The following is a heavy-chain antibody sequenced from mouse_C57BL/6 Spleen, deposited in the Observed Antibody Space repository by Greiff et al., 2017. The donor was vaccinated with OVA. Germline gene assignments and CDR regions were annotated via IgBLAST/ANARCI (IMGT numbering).Heavy chain of an antibody. CDR1: GYTFTSYW. CDR2: IHPNSGST. D-gene: IGHD4-1*01. J-gene: IGHJ3*01. V-gene: IGHV1-64*01. Sequence: VQLKQPGAELVKPGASVKLSCKASGYTFTSYWMHWVKQRPGQGLEWIGMIHPNSGSTNYNEKFKSKATLTVDKSSSTAYMQLSSLTSEDSAVYYCARAPLNWDPFAYWGQGTLVTVSA. CDR3: ARAPLNWDPFAY.